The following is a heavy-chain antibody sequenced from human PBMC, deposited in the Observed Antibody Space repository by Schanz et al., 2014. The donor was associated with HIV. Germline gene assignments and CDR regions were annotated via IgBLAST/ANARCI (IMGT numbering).Heavy chain of an antibody. D-gene: IGHD3-22*01. CDR2: ISYDGTNK. J-gene: IGHJ6*02. CDR3: AKDRNYYESKYRGKGNYYYYYGMDV. CDR1: GFSFDNYG. V-gene: IGHV3-30*18. Sequence: QMQLVESGGGVVQPGRSLRLSCAASGFSFDNYGMHWVRQAPGKGLEWVAVISYDGTNKKYEDSVKGRLTISRDNSKNSLSLLIKSLRAEDAAVYDCAKDRNYYESKYRGKGNYYYYYGMDVWGQGTTVTVSS.